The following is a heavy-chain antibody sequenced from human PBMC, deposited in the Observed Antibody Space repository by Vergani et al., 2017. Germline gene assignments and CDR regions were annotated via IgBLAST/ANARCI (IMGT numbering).Heavy chain of an antibody. CDR2: TWYDGNNK. D-gene: IGHD1-14*01. CDR1: GFTFNQYG. V-gene: IGHV3-33*01. J-gene: IGHJ5*02. Sequence: QVQLVESEGGVVRPGRSLRLSCAASGFTFNQYGMHWVRQAPGKGLEWVAVTWYDGNNKQYADSVKGRFTISRDNSKSTMYLQMNSLRDEDTGVYYCARDLRLLYNRLDPWGQGTLVTVSS. CDR3: ARDLRLLYNRLDP.